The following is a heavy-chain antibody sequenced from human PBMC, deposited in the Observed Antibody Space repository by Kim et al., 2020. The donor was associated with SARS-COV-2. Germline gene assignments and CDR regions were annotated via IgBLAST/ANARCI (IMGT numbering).Heavy chain of an antibody. CDR2: IKQDGSEK. CDR3: TRGDKVGGVDAFEI. V-gene: IGHV3-7*01. D-gene: IGHD3-16*01. Sequence: GGSLRLSCAASGFTFSSHWMTWVRQAPGKGLEWVATIKQDGSEKYYADSVKGRFTISRDNTKNSLFLQMNSLRAEDTAVFYCTRGDKVGGVDAFEIWGQG. CDR1: GFTFSSHW. J-gene: IGHJ6*01.